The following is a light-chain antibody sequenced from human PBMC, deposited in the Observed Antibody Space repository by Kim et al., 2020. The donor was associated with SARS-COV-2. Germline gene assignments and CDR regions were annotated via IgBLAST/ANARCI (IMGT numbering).Light chain of an antibody. CDR1: QSVSNSY. CDR2: GAS. V-gene: IGKV3-20*01. J-gene: IGKJ3*01. Sequence: SPGERAPLSCGASQSVSNSYLAWYQQKPGQAPRLLIYGASTRATGIPDRFSGSGSGTDFTLTISRLEPEDFAVYYCQQYGSPPLTFGPGTKVDIK. CDR3: QQYGSPPLT.